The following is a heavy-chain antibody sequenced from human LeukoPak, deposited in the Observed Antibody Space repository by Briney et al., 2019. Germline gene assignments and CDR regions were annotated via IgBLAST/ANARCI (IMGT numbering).Heavy chain of an antibody. Sequence: PSETLSLTCTVSGGSISSSSYYWGWIRQPPGKGLEWIGSIYYSGSTYYNPSLKSRVTISVDTSKNQFSLKLSSVTAADTAVYYCARLVLGGEGAFDIWGQGTMVTVSS. CDR3: ARLVLGGEGAFDI. CDR1: GGSISSSSYY. V-gene: IGHV4-39*07. J-gene: IGHJ3*02. D-gene: IGHD2-8*02. CDR2: IYYSGST.